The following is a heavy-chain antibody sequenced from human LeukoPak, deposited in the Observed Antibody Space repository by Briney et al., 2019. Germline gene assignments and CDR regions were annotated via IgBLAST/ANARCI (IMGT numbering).Heavy chain of an antibody. J-gene: IGHJ4*02. CDR3: ARSGGDSFDY. D-gene: IGHD1-26*01. Sequence: ASVKVSCKASGYSFTNHAIHWVRQAPGQRLEWMGWINAGNGNTKYSQKFQGRVTITRDTSASTAYMELSSLRSEDTAVYYCARSGGDSFDYWGQGTLVTVSS. CDR1: GYSFTNHA. V-gene: IGHV1-3*01. CDR2: INAGNGNT.